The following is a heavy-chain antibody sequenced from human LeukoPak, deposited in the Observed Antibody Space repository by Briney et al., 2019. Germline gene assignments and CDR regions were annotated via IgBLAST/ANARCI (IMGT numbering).Heavy chain of an antibody. V-gene: IGHV3-7*01. D-gene: IGHD4-17*01. Sequence: GGSLRLSCAASGFTFSSYGMHWVRQAPGKGLEWVANIKQDGSEKYYVDSVKGRFTISRDNAKNSLYLQMNSLRAEDTAVYYCARGVTTVDYWGQGTLVTVSS. CDR2: IKQDGSEK. CDR3: ARGVTTVDY. J-gene: IGHJ4*02. CDR1: GFTFSSYG.